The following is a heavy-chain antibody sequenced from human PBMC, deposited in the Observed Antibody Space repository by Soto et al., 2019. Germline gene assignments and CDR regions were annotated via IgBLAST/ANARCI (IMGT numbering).Heavy chain of an antibody. J-gene: IGHJ4*02. CDR1: GGSVSSGYYY. CDR3: AREDTMVTSIDN. D-gene: IGHD4-17*01. CDR2: IYYSGTT. Sequence: SETLSLTCTVSGGSVSSGYYYWNWIRQPPGKGLEWIGYIYYSGTTHYNPSLKSRITLSVDTSKNQFSLNLSSVTAADTAVYYCAREDTMVTSIDNWGQGTLVTVSS. V-gene: IGHV4-30-4*01.